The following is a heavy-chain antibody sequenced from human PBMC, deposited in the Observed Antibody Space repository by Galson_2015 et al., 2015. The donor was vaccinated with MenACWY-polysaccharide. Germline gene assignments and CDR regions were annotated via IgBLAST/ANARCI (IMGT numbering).Heavy chain of an antibody. CDR2: INTSTGNP. D-gene: IGHD3-22*01. V-gene: IGHV7-4-1*02. CDR1: GYTFGSYA. CDR3: ARESEYYDSFDGFDI. J-gene: IGHJ3*02. Sequence: CKASGYTFGSYAMNWVRQAPGQGLEWMGWINTSTGNPTSAPGFTGRFVFSLDTSVSTAYLQISSLKAEDTAVYYCARESEYYDSFDGFDIWGQGTMVTVSS.